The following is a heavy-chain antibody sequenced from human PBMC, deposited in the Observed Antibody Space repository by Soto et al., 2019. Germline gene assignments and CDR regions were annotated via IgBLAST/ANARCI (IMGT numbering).Heavy chain of an antibody. V-gene: IGHV4-39*01. J-gene: IGHJ5*02. CDR3: SRRAPEGFDP. CDR1: GGSIGTSAYY. Sequence: SETLSLTCAVPGGSIGTSAYYWGWIRQAPGKGLEWIGSINHSGNTYLSPSLKDRVTMSVDTSKNSFSLKLRSATAADTGLYYCSRRAPEGFDPWGQGTLVTVSS. CDR2: INHSGNT.